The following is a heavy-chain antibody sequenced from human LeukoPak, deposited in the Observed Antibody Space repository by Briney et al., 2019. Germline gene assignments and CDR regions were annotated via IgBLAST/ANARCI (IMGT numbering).Heavy chain of an antibody. V-gene: IGHV3-21*04. J-gene: IGHJ6*02. D-gene: IGHD3-9*01. Sequence: SGGSLRLSCAASGFTFSSYSMNWVRQAPGKGLEWVSSISSSSSYIYYADSVNGRFTISRDNAKNSLYLQMNSLRAEDSAVYYCARSIGLTGGGVDVWGRGTTVTVSS. CDR1: GFTFSSYS. CDR2: ISSSSSYI. CDR3: ARSIGLTGGGVDV.